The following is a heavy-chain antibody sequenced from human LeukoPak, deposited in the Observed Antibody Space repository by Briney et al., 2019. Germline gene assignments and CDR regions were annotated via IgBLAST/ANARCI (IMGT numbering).Heavy chain of an antibody. D-gene: IGHD6-13*01. CDR2: MYYSGNS. Sequence: SETLSLTCSVPGGSFTNYYWSWIRQPPGKGLEWIGYMYYSGNSYYNPSLKSRVTISVDTTKNQFSLKLTSMTAPDTAVYYCASYSNRWYYFVYWGQGTLVTVSS. J-gene: IGHJ4*02. CDR3: ASYSNRWYYFVY. V-gene: IGHV4-59*01. CDR1: GGSFTNYY.